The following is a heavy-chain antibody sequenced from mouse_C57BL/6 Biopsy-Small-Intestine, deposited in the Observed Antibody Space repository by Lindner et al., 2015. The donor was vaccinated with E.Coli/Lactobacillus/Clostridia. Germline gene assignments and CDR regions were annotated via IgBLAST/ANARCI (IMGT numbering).Heavy chain of an antibody. Sequence: VQLQESGPELVKPGASAKISCKASGDSFTGYYMHWVKQSRGGFLDWIGYIYPYSGISSYNQKFKGKATLTVDKSSSTAYLELRSLTSEDSAVYFCAGNPGTRGYFDYWGQGTTLTVSS. CDR2: IYPYSGIS. CDR3: AGNPGTRGYFDY. J-gene: IGHJ2*01. D-gene: IGHD4-1*01. V-gene: IGHV1-31*01. CDR1: GDSFTGYY.